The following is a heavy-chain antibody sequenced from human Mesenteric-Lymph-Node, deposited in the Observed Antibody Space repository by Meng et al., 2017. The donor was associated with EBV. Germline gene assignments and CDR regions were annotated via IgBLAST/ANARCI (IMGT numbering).Heavy chain of an antibody. CDR1: GDSFRAYY. CDR2: VIHSGTT. Sequence: QVQVQEWGAGLLTPSETLSLTCDVYGDSFRAYYWRWIRQPPGRGLEWIGDVIHSGTTSYSPSLKSRVTISVDTSKRQFSLKLRSMTAADTAVYYCATGWGKANYWGQGTLVTVSS. J-gene: IGHJ4*02. D-gene: IGHD3-16*01. V-gene: IGHV4-34*12. CDR3: ATGWGKANY.